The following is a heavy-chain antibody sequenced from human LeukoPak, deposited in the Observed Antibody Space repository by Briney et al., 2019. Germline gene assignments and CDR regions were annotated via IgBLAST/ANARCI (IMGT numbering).Heavy chain of an antibody. J-gene: IGHJ4*02. V-gene: IGHV1-69*13. D-gene: IGHD6-19*01. CDR3: ARGIAVADYFDY. CDR2: IIPIFGTA. Sequence: SVKVSCKASGYTFTNYGISWVRQAPGQGLEWMGGIIPIFGTANYAQKFQGRVTITADESTSTAYMELSSLRSEDTAVYYCARGIAVADYFDYWGQGTLVTVSS. CDR1: GYTFTNYG.